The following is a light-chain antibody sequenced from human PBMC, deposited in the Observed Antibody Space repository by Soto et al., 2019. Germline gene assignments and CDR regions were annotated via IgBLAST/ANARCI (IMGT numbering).Light chain of an antibody. V-gene: IGKV1-39*01. CDR2: TTT. CDR3: QQTYSTIFT. CDR1: QSIGRY. J-gene: IGKJ3*01. Sequence: DIQMTQSPSSLSASVGDRVTITCRASQSIGRYLNWYQQKPGKAPSLLISTTTTLQSEVPSRFSGSGSGTDFTLTITSLQPDDFANYYCQQTYSTIFTFGPGTKVDIK.